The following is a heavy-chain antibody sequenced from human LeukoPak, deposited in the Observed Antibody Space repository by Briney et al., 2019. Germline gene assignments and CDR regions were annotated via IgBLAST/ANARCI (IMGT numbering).Heavy chain of an antibody. D-gene: IGHD2-2*01. V-gene: IGHV3-23*01. CDR2: ISGSGDST. J-gene: IGHJ4*02. CDR1: GFTFRSFA. Sequence: PGGSLRLSCAASGFTFRSFAVSWVRQAPGKGLEWVSVISGSGDSTYYADSVKGRFTISRDNAKNSLYLQMNSLRADDTAVYYCAREGLPAAADYWGQGTLVTVSS. CDR3: AREGLPAAADY.